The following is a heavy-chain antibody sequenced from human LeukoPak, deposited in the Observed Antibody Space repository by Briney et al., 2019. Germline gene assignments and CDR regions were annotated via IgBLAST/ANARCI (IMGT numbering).Heavy chain of an antibody. V-gene: IGHV4-31*03. CDR1: GCSISSGGYY. Sequence: SQTLSLTCTVSGCSISSGGYYWSWIRQHPGKGLEWIGYIYYSGSTYYNPSLKSRVTISVDTSQNQFSLKLSSVNDEVKAVDYVARVLFSSGDYFVDYWGQGTLVTVSS. CDR2: IYYSGST. D-gene: IGHD3-22*01. J-gene: IGHJ4*02. CDR3: ARVLFSSGDYFVDY.